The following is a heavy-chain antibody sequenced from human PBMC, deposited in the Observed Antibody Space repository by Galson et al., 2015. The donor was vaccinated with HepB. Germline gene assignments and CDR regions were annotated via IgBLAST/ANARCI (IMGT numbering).Heavy chain of an antibody. CDR1: GFTFSSHG. CDR2: ILDDGSEK. V-gene: IGHV3-30*18. Sequence: SLRLSCAASGFTFSSHGMHWVRQAPGKGLEWVALILDDGSEKFYGDSVKGRFSISRDNSKGTLHLQMNSLRPEDTAVYYCAKMYSSSSYLGISEYYGMDVWGRGTTVTVSS. J-gene: IGHJ6*02. D-gene: IGHD6-6*01. CDR3: AKMYSSSSYLGISEYYGMDV.